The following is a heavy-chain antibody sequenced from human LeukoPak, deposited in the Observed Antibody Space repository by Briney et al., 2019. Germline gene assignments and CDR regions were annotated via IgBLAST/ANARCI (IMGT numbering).Heavy chain of an antibody. CDR3: AKYKTVTHGGAFDI. Sequence: GGSLRLSCAASGFTFSSYARSWVRQAPGKGLEWVSAISGSGGSTYYADSVKGRFTISRENSKNTLYLQINSLRAEDTAVYYCAKYKTVTHGGAFDIWGQGPMVTVSS. V-gene: IGHV3-23*01. CDR2: ISGSGGST. CDR1: GFTFSSYA. D-gene: IGHD4-17*01. J-gene: IGHJ3*02.